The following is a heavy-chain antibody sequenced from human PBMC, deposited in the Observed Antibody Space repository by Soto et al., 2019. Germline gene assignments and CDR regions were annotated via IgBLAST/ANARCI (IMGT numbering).Heavy chain of an antibody. CDR1: GYTFTCYY. CDR2: INPNSGGT. J-gene: IGHJ4*02. D-gene: IGHD6-13*01. CDR3: AREYPGQEQQIPLGY. V-gene: IGHV1-2*04. Sequence: ASVKVSCKASGYTFTCYYMHWVRQAPGQGLEWMGWINPNSGGTNYAQKFQGWVTMTRDTSISTAYMELSRLRSDDTAVYYCAREYPGQEQQIPLGYWGQGTLVTVSS.